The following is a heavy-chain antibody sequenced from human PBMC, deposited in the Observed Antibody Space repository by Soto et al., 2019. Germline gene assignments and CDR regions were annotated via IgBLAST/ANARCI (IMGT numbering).Heavy chain of an antibody. D-gene: IGHD1-26*01. J-gene: IGHJ4*02. CDR1: GGSISSYY. Sequence: SETLSLTCTVSGGSISSYYWSWIRQPPGKGLDYIGYIHYSGSTNYNPSLKSRVTISLDTSKNQFSLKLSSVTAADTAVYYCARHGLGLDYWGQGTLVTVSS. CDR3: ARHGLGLDY. CDR2: IHYSGST. V-gene: IGHV4-59*08.